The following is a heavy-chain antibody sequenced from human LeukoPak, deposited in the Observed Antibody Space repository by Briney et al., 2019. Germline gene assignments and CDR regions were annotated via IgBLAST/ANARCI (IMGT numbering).Heavy chain of an antibody. CDR1: GYTFTSYY. CDR3: ARTRPYGGTGAHFDY. V-gene: IGHV1-46*01. CDR2: INPSGGST. D-gene: IGHD4-23*01. J-gene: IGHJ4*02. Sequence: GASVKVSCKASGYTFTSYYMHWVRQAPGQGLEWMGIINPSGGSTSYAQKFQGRVTMTRDTSTSTVYMELSSLRSEDTAVYYCARTRPYGGTGAHFDYWGQGTLVTVSS.